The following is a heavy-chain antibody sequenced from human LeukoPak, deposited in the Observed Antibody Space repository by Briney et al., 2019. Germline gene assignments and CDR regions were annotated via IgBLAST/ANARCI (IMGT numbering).Heavy chain of an antibody. V-gene: IGHV4-39*01. Sequence: SETLSLTCTVSGGSISSSSYYWVWIRQSPGKGLEWIGSVCYSGSAYYNPSLKSRVTTSVDTSKNQFSLKLSSVTAADTAVYYCARRATTVTTSDFDYWGQGTLVTVSS. CDR1: GGSISSSSYY. J-gene: IGHJ4*02. CDR2: VCYSGSA. CDR3: ARRATTVTTSDFDY. D-gene: IGHD4-17*01.